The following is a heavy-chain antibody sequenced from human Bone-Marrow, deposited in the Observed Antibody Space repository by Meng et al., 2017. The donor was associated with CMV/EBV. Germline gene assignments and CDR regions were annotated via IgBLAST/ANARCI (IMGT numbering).Heavy chain of an antibody. V-gene: IGHV1-2*02. D-gene: IGHD4/OR15-4a*01. J-gene: IGHJ6*02. CDR3: ARGDPYGGNPYYYYGMDV. CDR2: INPNSGGT. Sequence: ASAKVSCKASGYTFTGYYMHWVRQAPGQGLEWMGWINPNSGGTNYAQKFQGRVTMTRDTSISTAYMELSRLRSDDTAAYYCARGDPYGGNPYYYYGMDVWGQGTTVTVSS. CDR1: GYTFTGYY.